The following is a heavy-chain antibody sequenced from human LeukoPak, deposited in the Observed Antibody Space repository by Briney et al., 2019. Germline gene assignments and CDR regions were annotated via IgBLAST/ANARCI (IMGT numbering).Heavy chain of an antibody. J-gene: IGHJ6*03. CDR2: IYHSGST. CDR3: ARRIAAAVLAYYYYYMDV. Sequence: SETLSLTCAVSGYSISSGYYWGWIRPPPGKGLWWIGSIYHSGSTYYKPSVKGRVTISIDTSKNPFSLKLTSVTAADTAVYYCARRIAAAVLAYYYYYMDVWGKGTTVTVSS. V-gene: IGHV4-38-2*01. D-gene: IGHD6-13*01. CDR1: GYSISSGYY.